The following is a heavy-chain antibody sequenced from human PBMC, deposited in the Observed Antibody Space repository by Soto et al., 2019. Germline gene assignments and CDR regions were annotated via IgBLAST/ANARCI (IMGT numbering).Heavy chain of an antibody. CDR3: ARAIPPSGSYDWGYYYYMDV. D-gene: IGHD3-10*01. J-gene: IGHJ6*03. V-gene: IGHV4-59*01. CDR2: IYYSGST. Sequence: QVQLQESGPGLVKPSETLSLTCTVSGGSISSYYWSWIRQPPGKGLEWIGYIYYSGSTNYNPSLKSRVTMSVDTSKNQFSLKLSSVTAADTAVYYCARAIPPSGSYDWGYYYYMDVWGKGTTVTVSS. CDR1: GGSISSYY.